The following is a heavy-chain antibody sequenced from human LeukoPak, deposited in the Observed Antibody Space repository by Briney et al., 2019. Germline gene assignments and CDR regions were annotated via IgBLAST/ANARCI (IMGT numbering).Heavy chain of an antibody. V-gene: IGHV3-23*01. CDR3: AKMRVGGPRGGSFDY. Sequence: PGGSLRLSCAASGVTFSSYGMSWVRQAPGKGLEWVSAISGSGGSTYYADSVKGRFTISRDNSKNTLYLQMNSLRAEDTAVYYCAKMRVGGPRGGSFDYWGQGTLVTVSS. D-gene: IGHD3-16*01. CDR2: ISGSGGST. J-gene: IGHJ4*02. CDR1: GVTFSSYG.